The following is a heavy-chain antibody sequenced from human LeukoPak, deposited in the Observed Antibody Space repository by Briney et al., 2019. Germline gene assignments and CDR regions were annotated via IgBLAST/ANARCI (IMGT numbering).Heavy chain of an antibody. D-gene: IGHD2/OR15-2a*01. CDR1: GYTFTGYY. Sequence: ASVKVSCKASGYTFTGYYMHWVRQASGQGLEWMGRINPNSGGTNYAQKFQGRVTMTRDTSISTAYMELSSLRSEDTAVYYCARDGLLLSAFDIWGQGTMVTVSS. V-gene: IGHV1-2*06. CDR2: INPNSGGT. CDR3: ARDGLLLSAFDI. J-gene: IGHJ3*02.